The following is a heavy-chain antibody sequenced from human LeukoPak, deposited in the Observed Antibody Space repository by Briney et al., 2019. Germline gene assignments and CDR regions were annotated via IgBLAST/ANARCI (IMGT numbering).Heavy chain of an antibody. V-gene: IGHV4-30-4*01. CDR1: GGSISSGDYY. J-gene: IGHJ4*02. D-gene: IGHD3-3*01. CDR2: IYYSGST. Sequence: SETLSLTCTVSGGSISSGDYYWSWIRQPPGKGLEWIGYIYYSGSTYYNPSLESRVTISVDTSKNQFSLKLSSVTAADTAVYYCASGHYDFWSGYYAIPPFDYWGQGTLVTVSS. CDR3: ASGHYDFWSGYYAIPPFDY.